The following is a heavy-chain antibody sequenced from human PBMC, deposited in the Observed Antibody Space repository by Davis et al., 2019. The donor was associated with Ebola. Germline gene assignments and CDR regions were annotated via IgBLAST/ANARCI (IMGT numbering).Heavy chain of an antibody. CDR2: IIPILGIA. D-gene: IGHD4-23*01. V-gene: IGHV1-69*04. CDR3: ARSVTTVVTPGYYYYGMDV. CDR1: GGTFSSYA. J-gene: IGHJ6*02. Sequence: AASVKVSCKASGGTFSSYAISWVRQAPGQGLEWMGRIIPILGIANYAQKFQGRVTITADKSTSTAYMELSSLRSEDTAVYYCARSVTTVVTPGYYYYGMDVWGQGTTVTVSS.